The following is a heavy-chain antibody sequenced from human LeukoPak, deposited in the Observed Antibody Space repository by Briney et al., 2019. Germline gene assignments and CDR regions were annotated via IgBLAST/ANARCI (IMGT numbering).Heavy chain of an antibody. Sequence: GGSLRLSCAASGFTFTNAWMSWVRQAPGKGLEWIGRIKSKTDGGTTDYAAPVKGRFTISRDDSKNTLSLQMNSLTIEYTAMYYCNTGTRNSDYRGYWGQGTLVTVSS. CDR2: IKSKTDGGTT. J-gene: IGHJ4*02. D-gene: IGHD2/OR15-2a*01. CDR1: GFTFTNAW. V-gene: IGHV3-15*01. CDR3: NTGTRNSDYRGY.